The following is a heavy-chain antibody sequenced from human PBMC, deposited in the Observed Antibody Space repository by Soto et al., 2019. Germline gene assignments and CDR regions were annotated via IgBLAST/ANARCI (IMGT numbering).Heavy chain of an antibody. D-gene: IGHD2-2*01. Sequence: QLQLQESGPGLVKPSETLSLTCSVSGGSISSNTYCWGWIRQPPGRGLEWIGTVFYSGNTYYNPSLKSRVTISVDTSENQCSLKLSSVTAADTAVYYCARHRDSNSWDFDYWGLGTLVTVSS. CDR1: GGSISSNTYC. CDR3: ARHRDSNSWDFDY. V-gene: IGHV4-39*01. CDR2: VFYSGNT. J-gene: IGHJ4*02.